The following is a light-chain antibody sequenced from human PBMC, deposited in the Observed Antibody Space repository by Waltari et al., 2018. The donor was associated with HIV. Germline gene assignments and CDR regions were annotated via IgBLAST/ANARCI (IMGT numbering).Light chain of an antibody. J-gene: IGLJ2*01. CDR2: EVS. Sequence: QSALTQPASVSGSPGQSITISCTGTRSDVGGYNYVSWYQQHPGKAPKLMSYEVSNRPSGVSNRFSGSKSGNTASLTISGLQAEDEADYYCSSYTSSSTLLFGGGTKLTVL. V-gene: IGLV2-14*01. CDR3: SSYTSSSTLL. CDR1: RSDVGGYNY.